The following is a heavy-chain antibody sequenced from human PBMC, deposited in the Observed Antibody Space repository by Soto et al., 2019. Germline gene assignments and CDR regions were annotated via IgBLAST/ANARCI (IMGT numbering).Heavy chain of an antibody. J-gene: IGHJ4*02. CDR3: AKDRGHSSGGTGHFDY. D-gene: IGHD6-19*01. CDR2: ISWNSGSI. CDR1: GFTFDDYA. V-gene: IGHV3-9*01. Sequence: EVQLVESGGGLVQPGRSLRLSCAASGFTFDDYAMHWVRQAPGKGLEWVSGISWNSGSIGYADSVKGRFTISRDNAKNSLYLQMNSLRAEDTALSYCAKDRGHSSGGTGHFDYWGQGTLVIVSS.